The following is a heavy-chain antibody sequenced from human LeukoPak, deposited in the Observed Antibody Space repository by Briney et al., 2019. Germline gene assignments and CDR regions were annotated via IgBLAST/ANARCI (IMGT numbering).Heavy chain of an antibody. V-gene: IGHV3-21*01. Sequence: KSGGSLRLSCAASGFTFSSYSMNWVRPAPGKGLEWVSSISSSSSYIYYADSVKGRSTISRDNAKTVLYLQMNSLRAENTAVYYCARDPPRSQNLRYFDLWGRGTLVTVSS. CDR1: GFTFSSYS. CDR2: ISSSSSYI. CDR3: ARDPPRSQNLRYFDL. J-gene: IGHJ2*01. D-gene: IGHD1-14*01.